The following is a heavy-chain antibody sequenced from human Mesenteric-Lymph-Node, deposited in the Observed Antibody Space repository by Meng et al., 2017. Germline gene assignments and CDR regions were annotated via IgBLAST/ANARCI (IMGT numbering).Heavy chain of an antibody. CDR3: ARGGWRTVDR. CDR2: INEDGSEK. CDR1: GFTFSRYW. D-gene: IGHD4-23*01. J-gene: IGHJ4*02. Sequence: VKGVESGGDLVLPGGCLRLTCAASGFTFSRYWMSWVRQAPGKGLEWVAKINEDGSEKDYVDSVRGRFTISRDNAKNSVSLQMSSLRVEDTAVYYCARGGWRTVDRWGQGTLVTVSS. V-gene: IGHV3-7*01.